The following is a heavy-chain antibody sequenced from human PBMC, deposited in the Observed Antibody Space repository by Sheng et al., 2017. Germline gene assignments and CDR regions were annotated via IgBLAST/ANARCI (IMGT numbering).Heavy chain of an antibody. J-gene: IGHJ5*02. CDR1: GGTFSSYT. Sequence: QVQLVQSGAEVKKPGSSVKVSCKASGGTFSSYTISWVRQAPGQGLEWMGRIIPILGIANYAQKFQGRVTITADKSTSTAYMELSSLRSEDTAVYYCARDRSYNWNDVDGWFDPWGQGTLVTVSS. CDR2: IIPILGIA. CDR3: ARDRSYNWNDVDGWFDP. D-gene: IGHD1-1*01. V-gene: IGHV1-69*08.